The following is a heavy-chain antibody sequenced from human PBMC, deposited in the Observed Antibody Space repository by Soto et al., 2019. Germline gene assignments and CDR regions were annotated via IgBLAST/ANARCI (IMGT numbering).Heavy chain of an antibody. Sequence: PSETLSLTCTFSGGSISSSDFYWGWIRQPPGKGLEWIGSIHYNGRTFYNPSLKSRVTISVDTSKSQFSLNLTSVTAADTAFYYCARPNIAVRPSTPFDYWGQGTLVTVSS. J-gene: IGHJ4*02. CDR2: IHYNGRT. D-gene: IGHD6-6*01. CDR3: ARPNIAVRPSTPFDY. CDR1: GGSISSSDFY. V-gene: IGHV4-39*01.